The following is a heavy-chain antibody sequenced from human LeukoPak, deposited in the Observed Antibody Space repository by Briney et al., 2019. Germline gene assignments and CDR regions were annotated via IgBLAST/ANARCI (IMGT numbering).Heavy chain of an antibody. V-gene: IGHV4-59*01. CDR2: IYYSGST. CDR3: ANDGGNIVVVEYYFDY. D-gene: IGHD2-15*01. Sequence: SETLSLTCTVSGGSISSYYWSWIRQPPGKGLEWIGYIYYSGSTNYNPSLKSRVTISVDTSKNQFSLKLSSVTAADTAVYYCANDGGNIVVVEYYFDYWGQGTLVTVSS. J-gene: IGHJ4*02. CDR1: GGSISSYY.